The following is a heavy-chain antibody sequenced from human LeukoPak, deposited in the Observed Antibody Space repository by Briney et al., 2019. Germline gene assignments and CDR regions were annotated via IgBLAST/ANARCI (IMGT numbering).Heavy chain of an antibody. CDR3: ARDYDFWSGSPYGMDV. D-gene: IGHD3-3*01. J-gene: IGHJ6*02. CDR1: GFSFSSYG. Sequence: GGSLRLSCAASGFSFSSYGMHWVRQAPGKGLEWVAVIWYDGSNKYYADSVKGRFTISRDNSKNTLYLQMNSLRAEDTAVYYCARDYDFWSGSPYGMDVWGQGTTVTVSS. V-gene: IGHV3-33*01. CDR2: IWYDGSNK.